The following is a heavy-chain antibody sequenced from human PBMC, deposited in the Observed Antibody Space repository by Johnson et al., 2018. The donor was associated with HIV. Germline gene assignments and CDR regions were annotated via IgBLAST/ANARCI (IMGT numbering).Heavy chain of an antibody. J-gene: IGHJ3*02. CDR2: ISNDGSNK. D-gene: IGHD5-18*01. V-gene: IGHV3-30*18. Sequence: QVQLVESGGGVVQPGRSLRLSCAGSGFTFSSYGMHWVRQAPGKGLEWVALISNDGSNKYYADSVKGRFTISRDNSKNTLYLQMNSLRAEDTAVYYCAKERVTWSSRGDAFDIWGQGTKVTVSS. CDR3: AKERVTWSSRGDAFDI. CDR1: GFTFSSYG.